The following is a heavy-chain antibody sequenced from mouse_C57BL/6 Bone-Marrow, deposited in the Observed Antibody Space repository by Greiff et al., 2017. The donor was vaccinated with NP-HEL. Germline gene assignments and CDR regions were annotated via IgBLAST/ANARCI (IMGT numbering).Heavy chain of an antibody. CDR3: ARHEYGNYFYYYAMDY. D-gene: IGHD2-1*01. J-gene: IGHJ4*01. CDR2: FYPGSGSI. Sequence: VQLQQSGPELVKPGASVKISCKASGYTFTEYTIHWVKQRSGQGLEWIGWFYPGSGSIKYNEKFKDKATLTADKSSSTVYMELSRLTSEDSAVYFCARHEYGNYFYYYAMDYWGQGTSVTVSS. V-gene: IGHV1-62-2*01. CDR1: GYTFTEYT.